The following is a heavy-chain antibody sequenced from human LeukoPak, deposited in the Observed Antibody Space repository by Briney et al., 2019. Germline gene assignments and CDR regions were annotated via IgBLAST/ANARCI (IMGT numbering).Heavy chain of an antibody. V-gene: IGHV4-4*02. CDR1: GGSISSSNW. D-gene: IGHD6-13*01. J-gene: IGHJ4*02. CDR3: AKGSSNWRDYYYFDY. Sequence: PSETLSLTCAVSGGSISSSNWWSWVRPPPGKGLEWIGEIYHSGSTNYNPSLKSRVTISVDTSKNQFSLKLSSVTAADTAVYYCAKGSSNWRDYYYFDYWGQGTLVTVSS. CDR2: IYHSGST.